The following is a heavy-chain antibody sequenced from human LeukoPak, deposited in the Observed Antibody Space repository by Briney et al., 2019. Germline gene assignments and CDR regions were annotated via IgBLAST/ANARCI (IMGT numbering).Heavy chain of an antibody. CDR3: VGYDSSGYYKLDH. Sequence: GGSLRLSCAASGFTFGTYGMHWVRQAPGKGLEWVTSISQDGTKQYYADSVKGRFTISRDSATNALFLQMNSLRAEDTAVYYCVGYDSSGYYKLDHWGQGALVTVSS. D-gene: IGHD3-22*01. J-gene: IGHJ4*02. V-gene: IGHV3-30*02. CDR2: ISQDGTKQ. CDR1: GFTFGTYG.